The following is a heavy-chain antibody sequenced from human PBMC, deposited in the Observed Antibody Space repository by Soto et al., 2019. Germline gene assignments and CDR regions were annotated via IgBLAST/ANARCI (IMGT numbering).Heavy chain of an antibody. CDR1: GYTFTSYV. CDR2: INAGNGNT. V-gene: IGHV1-3*05. CDR3: ASEAIAAAAVYGMDV. Sequence: QVQRVQSGAEEKKPGASVKVSCKASGYTFTSYVMHWVRQAPGQRLEWMGWINAGNGNTKYSQKFQGRVTITRDTSASTAYMELSSLRSEDTAVYYCASEAIAAAAVYGMDVWGQGTTVTVSS. D-gene: IGHD6-13*01. J-gene: IGHJ6*02.